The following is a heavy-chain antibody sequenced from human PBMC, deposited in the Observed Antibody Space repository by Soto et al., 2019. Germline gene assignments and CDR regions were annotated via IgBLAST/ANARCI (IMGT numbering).Heavy chain of an antibody. CDR1: GFTFSSYS. D-gene: IGHD3-3*01. CDR3: ARKGVDFDY. Sequence: VGSLRLSCAASGFTFSSYSMNWFRQAPGKGLEWISYISTTSSSIYYADSVKGRFTISRDNAKNSLFLQMNSLRDEDTAVYYCARKGVDFDYWGQGALVTVSS. V-gene: IGHV3-48*02. J-gene: IGHJ4*02. CDR2: ISTTSSSI.